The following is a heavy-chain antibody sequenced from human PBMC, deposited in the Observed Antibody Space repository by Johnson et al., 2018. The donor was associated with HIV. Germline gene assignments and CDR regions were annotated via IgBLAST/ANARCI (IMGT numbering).Heavy chain of an antibody. Sequence: VQLVESGGGLIQPGGSLRLSCAASGFTVSSNYMSWVRQAPGKGLEWVSVIYSGGSTYYADSVKGRFTISRDTSKNTLYLQMNSLKTEDTAVYYCTPDPVAGWLGNAFVIWGQGTMVTVSS. D-gene: IGHD6-19*01. V-gene: IGHV3-53*01. CDR3: TPDPVAGWLGNAFVI. CDR1: GFTVSSNY. CDR2: IYSGGST. J-gene: IGHJ3*02.